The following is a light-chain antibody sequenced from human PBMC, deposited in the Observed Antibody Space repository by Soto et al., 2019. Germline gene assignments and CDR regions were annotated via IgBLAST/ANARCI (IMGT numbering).Light chain of an antibody. CDR2: GAS. V-gene: IGKV3-15*01. Sequence: EIVMTQSPATLSVSPGERATLSCRASQTVSSKLAWYQQKPGQAPRLLVYGASTRATGIPARFSGSGSGTEFTLTITSLQSEDFAVYYCQQRNNWPPHTFGQGTKLEIK. J-gene: IGKJ2*01. CDR1: QTVSSK. CDR3: QQRNNWPPHT.